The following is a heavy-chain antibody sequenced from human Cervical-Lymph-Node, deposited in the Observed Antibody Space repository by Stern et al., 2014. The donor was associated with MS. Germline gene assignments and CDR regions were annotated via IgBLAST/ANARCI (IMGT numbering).Heavy chain of an antibody. J-gene: IGHJ5*01. CDR2: IYHSGTT. Sequence: QVQLQESGPGLVKPSGTLSLTCAVSGGSISNTNWWGWVRQTPGMGLEWIGEIYHSGTTNFSPPLKSRVTMSVDKSKNQFSLELKSVTAADTAIYYCARVNSGYNWFDYWGQGTLVTVSS. CDR1: GGSISNTNW. CDR3: ARVNSGYNWFDY. D-gene: IGHD5-12*01. V-gene: IGHV4-4*02.